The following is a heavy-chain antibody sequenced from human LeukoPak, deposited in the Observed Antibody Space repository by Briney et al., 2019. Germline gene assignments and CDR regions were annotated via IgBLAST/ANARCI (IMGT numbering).Heavy chain of an antibody. D-gene: IGHD3-10*01. CDR2: ITRSSNYK. Sequence: GGSLRLSCAASGFTFSSYTINWVRQAPGKGLEWVSSITRSSNYKYYADSVKGRFTISRDNAKNSLYLQMNSLRAEDTAVYYCAKERHPYGSGSYAYDYWGQGTLVTVSS. CDR3: AKERHPYGSGSYAYDY. J-gene: IGHJ4*02. CDR1: GFTFSSYT. V-gene: IGHV3-21*01.